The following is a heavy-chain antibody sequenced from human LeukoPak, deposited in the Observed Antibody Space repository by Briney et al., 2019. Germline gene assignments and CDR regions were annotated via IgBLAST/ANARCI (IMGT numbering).Heavy chain of an antibody. J-gene: IGHJ5*02. D-gene: IGHD3-10*02. CDR3: ARAHQGAMFYDT. V-gene: IGHV1-46*01. CDR2: FNPTGGST. Sequence: ASVKVSCKASGYPFANNYIHWVRQAPGQGLEWMGLFNPTGGSTSYGRKFQGRVTMTGDTSTSTVYMDLSSLRSDDTAMYYCARAHQGAMFYDTWGQGTLVTVSS. CDR1: GYPFANNY.